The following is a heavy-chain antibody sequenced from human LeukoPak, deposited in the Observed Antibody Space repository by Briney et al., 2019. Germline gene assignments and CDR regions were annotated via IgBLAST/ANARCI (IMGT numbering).Heavy chain of an antibody. Sequence: SETLSLTCTVSGGSVSSGSYYWSWIRQPPGKGLEWIGYIYYSGSTNYNPSLKSRVTISVDTSKNQFSLKLSSVTAADTAVYYCARAGTFYYDFWSGYYPRYYYYGMDVWGQGTTVTVSS. J-gene: IGHJ6*02. D-gene: IGHD3-3*01. CDR1: GGSVSSGSYY. CDR2: IYYSGST. CDR3: ARAGTFYYDFWSGYYPRYYYYGMDV. V-gene: IGHV4-61*01.